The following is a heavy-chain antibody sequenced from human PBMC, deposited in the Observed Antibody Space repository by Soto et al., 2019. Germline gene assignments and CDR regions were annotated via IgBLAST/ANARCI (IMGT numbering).Heavy chain of an antibody. J-gene: IGHJ3*01. Sequence: EVPLVESGGGLVQPGESLRLSCAASGFTFDYYWMHWVRQAPGKGLVWVSRVHSDGTTTTYADSVKGRFTISRDNARNTVSLQMSSLYCARGDRGGFDLWGHGTVVTVSS. D-gene: IGHD2-8*02. CDR3: DL. CDR2: VHSDGTTT. CDR1: GFTFDYYW. V-gene: IGHV3-74*01.